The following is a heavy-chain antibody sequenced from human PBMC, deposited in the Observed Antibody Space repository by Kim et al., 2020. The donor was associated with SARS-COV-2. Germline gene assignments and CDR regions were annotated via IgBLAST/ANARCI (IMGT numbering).Heavy chain of an antibody. V-gene: IGHV3-30*04. D-gene: IGHD3-10*01. Sequence: GGSLRLSCAASGFTFSSYAMHWVRQAPGKGLEWVAVISYDGSNKYYADSVKGRFTISRDNSKNTLYLQMNSLRAEDTAVYYCARDDMVRGAHPTSYYYYGMDVWGQGTTVTVSS. J-gene: IGHJ6*02. CDR1: GFTFSSYA. CDR2: ISYDGSNK. CDR3: ARDDMVRGAHPTSYYYYGMDV.